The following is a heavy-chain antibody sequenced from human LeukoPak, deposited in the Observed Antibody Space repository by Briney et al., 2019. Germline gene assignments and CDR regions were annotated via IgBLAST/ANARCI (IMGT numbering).Heavy chain of an antibody. CDR3: ARERVGYCSSTSCYHYYMDV. D-gene: IGHD2-2*01. J-gene: IGHJ6*03. Sequence: GGSLRLPCAASGFTFSSYAVHWVRQAPGKGLEWVAVISYDGSNKYYADSVKGRFTISRDNSKNTLYLQMNSLRAEDTAVYYCARERVGYCSSTSCYHYYMDVWGKGTTVTVSS. V-gene: IGHV3-30-3*01. CDR1: GFTFSSYA. CDR2: ISYDGSNK.